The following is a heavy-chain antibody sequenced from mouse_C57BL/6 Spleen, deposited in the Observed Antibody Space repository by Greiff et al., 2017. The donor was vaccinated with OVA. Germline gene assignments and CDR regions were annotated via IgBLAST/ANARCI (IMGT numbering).Heavy chain of an antibody. CDR1: GFTFSDYG. J-gene: IGHJ3*01. Sequence: EVKLMESGGGLVKPGGSLKLSCAASGFTFSDYGMHWVRQAPEKGLEWVAYISSGSSTIYYADTVKGRFTISRDNAKYTLFLQMTSLRSEDTAMYYCARRTGPAWFAYWGQGALVTVSA. D-gene: IGHD4-1*01. V-gene: IGHV5-17*01. CDR2: ISSGSSTI. CDR3: ARRTGPAWFAY.